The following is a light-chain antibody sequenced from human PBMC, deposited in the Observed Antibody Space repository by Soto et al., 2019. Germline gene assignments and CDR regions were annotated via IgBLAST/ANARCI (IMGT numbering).Light chain of an antibody. J-gene: IGKJ1*01. CDR2: DAS. V-gene: IGKV1-5*01. CDR1: QRISTW. CDR3: QQYHTRPHT. Sequence: ARQRISTWLAWYQQHPGKAPKLLIADASSVETGVPSRFSGSGSGTQFHPTISRLSAEAAVEYHRQQYHTRPHTFGQGTKVDIK.